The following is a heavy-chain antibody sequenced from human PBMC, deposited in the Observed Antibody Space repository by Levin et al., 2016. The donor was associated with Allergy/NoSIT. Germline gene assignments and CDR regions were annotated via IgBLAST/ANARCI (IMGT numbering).Heavy chain of an antibody. D-gene: IGHD3-16*01. V-gene: IGHV3-48*01. J-gene: IGHJ4*02. Sequence: GGSLRLSCAASGFTFSSYSMNWVRQAPGKGLEWVSYISSSSSTIYYADSVKGRFTISRDNAKNSLYLQMNSLRAEDTAVYYCARQTTGTKGYYDYVWGSSYEYYFDYWGQGTLVTVSS. CDR3: ARQTTGTKGYYDYVWGSSYEYYFDY. CDR1: GFTFSSYS. CDR2: ISSSSSTI.